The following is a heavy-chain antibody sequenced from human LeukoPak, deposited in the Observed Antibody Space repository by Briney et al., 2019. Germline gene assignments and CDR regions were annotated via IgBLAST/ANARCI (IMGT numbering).Heavy chain of an antibody. D-gene: IGHD3-9*01. CDR2: SSAYNGNT. V-gene: IGHV1-18*01. CDR1: GYTFTSYG. CDR3: ARRSGYDILTGTGHYYYYMDV. Sequence: ASVKVSCKASGYTFTSYGISWVRQAPGQGLEWMGWSSAYNGNTNYAQKLQGRVTMTTDTSTSTAYMELRSLRSDDTAVYYCARRSGYDILTGTGHYYYYMDVWGKGTTVTVSS. J-gene: IGHJ6*03.